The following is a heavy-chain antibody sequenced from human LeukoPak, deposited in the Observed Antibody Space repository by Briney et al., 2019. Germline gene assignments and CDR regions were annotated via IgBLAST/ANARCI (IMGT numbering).Heavy chain of an antibody. J-gene: IGHJ4*02. CDR3: ARDGTGGVNYFGAGSYDS. D-gene: IGHD3-10*01. CDR1: GFTFRSYS. V-gene: IGHV3-48*01. Sequence: PGGSPRLSCVASGFTFRSYSLNWVRQAPGKGLEWISYISGTSSTIYYTDSVKGRFTISRDNGKNSLYLQMNSLEVEDTAMYYCARDGTGGVNYFGAGSYDSWGQGTLVVASS. CDR2: ISGTSSTI.